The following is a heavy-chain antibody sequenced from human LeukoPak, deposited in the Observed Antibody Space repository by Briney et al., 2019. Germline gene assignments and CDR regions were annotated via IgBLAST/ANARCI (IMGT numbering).Heavy chain of an antibody. CDR1: GYSFSTYW. CDR2: IYPGDSDT. Sequence: GESLKISCKGSGYSFSTYWIAWVRQMPDKGLEWMGIIYPGDSDTKYSPSFQGQVTISADKTISTAYLQWGSLRASDAAIYYCARRIAAAGADGLDVWGQGTTVTVSS. V-gene: IGHV5-51*01. CDR3: ARRIAAAGADGLDV. D-gene: IGHD6-13*01. J-gene: IGHJ6*02.